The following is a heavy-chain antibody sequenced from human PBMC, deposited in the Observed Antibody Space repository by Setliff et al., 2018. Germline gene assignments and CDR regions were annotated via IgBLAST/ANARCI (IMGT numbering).Heavy chain of an antibody. D-gene: IGHD3-3*01. Sequence: RGSLSLSCAASGFTFAMYGMHWVRQDPGKGLEWVSSSSSSSSYIYYADSVKCRFTISRDNAKNSLYLQMNRLRAEDTAVYYCSRDLSGRSDSWGQGTLVTVSS. CDR3: SRDLSGRSDS. CDR2: SSSSSSYI. J-gene: IGHJ4*02. CDR1: GFTFAMYG. V-gene: IGHV3-21*01.